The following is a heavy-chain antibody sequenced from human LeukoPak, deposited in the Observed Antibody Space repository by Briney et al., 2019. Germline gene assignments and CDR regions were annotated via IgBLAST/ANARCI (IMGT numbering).Heavy chain of an antibody. Sequence: GGSLRLSCAASGFTFSSYATIWVRQAPGKGLEWVSAISGSGASTYYADSVKGRFTISRDNSKNTLYLQMNSLRVEDTAVYYCAKVMGTYSGGWDPSGQGTLVTVSS. CDR3: AKVMGTYSGGWDP. D-gene: IGHD6-19*01. J-gene: IGHJ5*02. V-gene: IGHV3-23*01. CDR2: ISGSGAST. CDR1: GFTFSSYA.